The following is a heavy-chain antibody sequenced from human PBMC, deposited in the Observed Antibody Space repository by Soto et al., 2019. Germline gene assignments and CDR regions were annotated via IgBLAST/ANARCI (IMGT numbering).Heavy chain of an antibody. J-gene: IGHJ4*02. Sequence: ASVKVSCKASGFTFTSSAVQWVRQARGQRLEWIGWIVVGSGNTNYAQKFQERVTITRDMSTSTAYMELSSLRSEDTAVYYCAADGNYGVTPFFDYWGQGTLVTVSS. CDR3: AADGNYGVTPFFDY. CDR2: IVVGSGNT. D-gene: IGHD3-10*01. CDR1: GFTFTSSA. V-gene: IGHV1-58*01.